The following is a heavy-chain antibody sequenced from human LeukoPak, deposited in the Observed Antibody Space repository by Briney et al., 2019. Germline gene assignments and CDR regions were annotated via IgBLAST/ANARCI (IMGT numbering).Heavy chain of an antibody. CDR3: ARDKGDSVAAAGIVLY. CDR1: GFTFDDYA. D-gene: IGHD6-13*01. Sequence: GRSLRLSCAASGFTFDDYAMHWVRQAPGKGLEWVSGISWNSGSIGYADSVKGRFTISRDNSKNTLYLQMNSLRAEDTAVYYCARDKGDSVAAAGIVLYWGQGTLVTVSS. CDR2: ISWNSGSI. J-gene: IGHJ4*02. V-gene: IGHV3-9*01.